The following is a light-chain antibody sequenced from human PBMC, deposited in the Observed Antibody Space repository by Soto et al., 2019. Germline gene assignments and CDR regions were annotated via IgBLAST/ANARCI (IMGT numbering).Light chain of an antibody. V-gene: IGLV2-14*01. J-gene: IGLJ1*01. Sequence: QSLLTQPASVSGSPGQSITISCTGTSSDVGGYNYVSWYQQHPGKAPKLMIYEVSNRPSGVSNRFSGSKSGNTASLTISGLQAEDEADYYCSSYTSSSTLYGFGTGTKVTVL. CDR2: EVS. CDR3: SSYTSSSTLYG. CDR1: SSDVGGYNY.